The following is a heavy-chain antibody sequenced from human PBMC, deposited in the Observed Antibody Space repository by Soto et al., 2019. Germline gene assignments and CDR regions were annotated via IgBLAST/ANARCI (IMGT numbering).Heavy chain of an antibody. CDR2: IYYSGST. CDR1: GDSITSGGYY. V-gene: IGHV4-39*01. Sequence: KPSETLSLTCTVSGDSITSGGYYWTRIRQPPGKGLEWIGSIYYSGSTYYNPSLKSRVTISVDTSKNQFSLKLSSVTAADTAVYYCARHRAQDGRGVIYYWGQGTLVTVSS. D-gene: IGHD3-3*01. J-gene: IGHJ4*02. CDR3: ARHRAQDGRGVIYY.